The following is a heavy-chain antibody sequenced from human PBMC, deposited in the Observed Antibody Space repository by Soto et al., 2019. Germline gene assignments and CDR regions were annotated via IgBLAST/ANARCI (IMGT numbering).Heavy chain of an antibody. CDR3: ARDNPTLGVLSDY. V-gene: IGHV3-7*01. Sequence: EVQLVESGGGLVQPGGSLRLSCAASGFTFSSYWMSWVRQAPGKGLEWVANIKQDGSEKYYVDSVKGRFTISRDNAKNSLYLKMNSLRAEDTAVYYCARDNPTLGVLSDYWGQGTLVTVSS. D-gene: IGHD3-10*01. CDR1: GFTFSSYW. CDR2: IKQDGSEK. J-gene: IGHJ4*02.